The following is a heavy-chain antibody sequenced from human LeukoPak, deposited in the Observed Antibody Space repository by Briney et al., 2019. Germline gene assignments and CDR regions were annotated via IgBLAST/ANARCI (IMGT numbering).Heavy chain of an antibody. CDR2: ISGSGGST. CDR3: AKEDDSSGYYPSYFDY. J-gene: IGHJ4*02. CDR1: GLTFSSYA. Sequence: GGSLRLSCAASGLTFSSYAMSWVRQAPGKGLEWVSAISGSGGSTYYADSVKGRFTVSRDNSKNTLYLQMNSLRAEDTAVYYCAKEDDSSGYYPSYFDYWGQGTLVTVSS. D-gene: IGHD3-22*01. V-gene: IGHV3-23*01.